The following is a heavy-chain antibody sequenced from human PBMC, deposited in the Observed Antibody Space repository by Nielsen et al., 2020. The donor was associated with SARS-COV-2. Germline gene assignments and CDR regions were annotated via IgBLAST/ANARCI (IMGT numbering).Heavy chain of an antibody. J-gene: IGHJ6*02. CDR2: IYYSGST. V-gene: IGHV4-59*08. D-gene: IGHD3-3*01. CDR3: ARTITIFGVVIRGSMDV. CDR1: GGSISSYY. Sequence: SETLSLTCTVSGGSISSYYWSWIRQPPGKGLEWIGYIYYSGSTNYNPSLKSRATISVDTSKNQSSLKLSSVTAADTAVYYCARTITIFGVVIRGSMDVWGQGTTVTVSS.